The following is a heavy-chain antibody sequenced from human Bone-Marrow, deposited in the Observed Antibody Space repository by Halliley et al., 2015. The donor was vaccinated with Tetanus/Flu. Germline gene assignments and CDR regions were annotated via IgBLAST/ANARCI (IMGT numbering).Heavy chain of an antibody. CDR2: IYTNGRT. V-gene: IGHV3-53*01. CDR3: AKGVVYSSGWSNAFDI. J-gene: IGHJ3*02. D-gene: IGHD6-19*01. CDR1: GFTVINNY. Sequence: SLRLSCSTSGFTVINNYMSWVRQAPGKGLEWVSAIYTNGRTFYADSVKGRFTISRDNSKNTLYLQMNSLRAEDTALYYCAKGVVYSSGWSNAFDICGQGTLVTVSS.